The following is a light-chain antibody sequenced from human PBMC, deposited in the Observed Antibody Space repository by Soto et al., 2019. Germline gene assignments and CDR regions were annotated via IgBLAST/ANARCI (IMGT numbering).Light chain of an antibody. J-gene: IGLJ2*01. CDR1: SGHSSYA. CDR2: LDSDGSH. V-gene: IGLV4-69*01. CDR3: QTWGTGIHVV. Sequence: QAVVTQSPSASASLGASVKLTCTLSSGHSSYAIAWHQQQPEKGPRYLMKLDSDGSHTKGDAIPDRFSGSSSGAERYLTIPSLRSEDEADYYCQTWGTGIHVVFGGGTKLTVL.